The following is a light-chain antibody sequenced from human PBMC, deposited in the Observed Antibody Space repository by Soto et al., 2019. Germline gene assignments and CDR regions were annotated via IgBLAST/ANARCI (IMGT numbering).Light chain of an antibody. V-gene: IGKV3-20*01. CDR2: GAS. CDR1: QSVSSNY. Sequence: EIVLTQSPGTLSLSPGERATLSCRASQSVSSNYLAWYQQRPGQAPRLLIFGASYRAAGIPDRFSGSGSGTDFILTISRLEPDDFAVYYCQHYGSSPPEFTFGPGTKVDSK. CDR3: QHYGSSPPEFT. J-gene: IGKJ3*01.